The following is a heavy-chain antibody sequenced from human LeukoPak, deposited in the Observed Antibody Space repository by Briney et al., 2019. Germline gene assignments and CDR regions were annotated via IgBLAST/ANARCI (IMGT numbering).Heavy chain of an antibody. CDR1: GFTVSNNY. J-gene: IGHJ4*02. Sequence: PGGSLRLSCVVSGFTVSNNYMSWVRQPPGQGLEWIGSLSNSGNTYYNPSLKSRVTISVDTSKNEFSLKLSSVTAADTAVYYCVRWTAGTTEDSWGQGTLVTVSS. CDR2: LSNSGNT. V-gene: IGHV4-39*01. D-gene: IGHD1-1*01. CDR3: VRWTAGTTEDS.